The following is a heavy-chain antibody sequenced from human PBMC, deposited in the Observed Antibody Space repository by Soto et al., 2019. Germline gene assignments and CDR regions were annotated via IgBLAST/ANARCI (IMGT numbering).Heavy chain of an antibody. Sequence: SSETLSLTCAVYGGSFSGYYWSWIRQPPGKGLEWIGEINHSGNTNHNPSLKSRVTISVDTSKNQFSLKLSSVTAADTAVYYCARHPADYDAWWFDPWGQGTLVTVSS. CDR3: ARHPADYDAWWFDP. D-gene: IGHD3-22*01. CDR1: GGSFSGYY. CDR2: INHSGNT. J-gene: IGHJ5*02. V-gene: IGHV4-34*01.